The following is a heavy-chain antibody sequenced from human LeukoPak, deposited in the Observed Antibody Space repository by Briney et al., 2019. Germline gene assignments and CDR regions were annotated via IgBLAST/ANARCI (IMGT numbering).Heavy chain of an antibody. CDR3: AKEGDYYGTHNWFDP. V-gene: IGHV3-23*01. J-gene: IGHJ5*02. CDR1: GFTISSYA. D-gene: IGHD3-10*01. Sequence: PGGSLRLSCAASGFTISSYAMSWVRQAPGKGLEWVSAISGSGGSTYYADSVKGRFTISRDNSKNTLYLQMNSLRAEDTAVYYCAKEGDYYGTHNWFDPWGQGTLVTVSS. CDR2: ISGSGGST.